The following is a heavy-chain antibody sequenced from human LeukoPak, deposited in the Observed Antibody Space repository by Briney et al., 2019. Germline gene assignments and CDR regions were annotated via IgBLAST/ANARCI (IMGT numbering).Heavy chain of an antibody. CDR2: IHSDGTT. Sequence: SETLPLNSCVSGGSLTNYYWCWFRQPPGKGLEFIGYIHSDGTTNYDSSPQSRGATSLDTSKIQYPLRLYSVAAADTALYFCARLNFRGGEALHFDSWGQGTLGTVSS. D-gene: IGHD3-16*01. CDR1: GGSLTNYY. J-gene: IGHJ4*02. CDR3: ARLNFRGGEALHFDS. V-gene: IGHV4-4*09.